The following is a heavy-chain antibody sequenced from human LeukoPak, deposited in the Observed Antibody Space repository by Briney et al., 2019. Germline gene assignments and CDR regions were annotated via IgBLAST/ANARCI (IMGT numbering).Heavy chain of an antibody. CDR1: GFTFSDYA. D-gene: IGHD2-15*01. Sequence: GGSLRLSCAVSGFTFSDYAVHWVRQAPGKGLEWVAVVSIHGGNEYYADSVKGRFTISRDNSKNTLYLQMNSLRAEDTAVYYCAAQPRSVGRCYLDYWGQGTLVTVSS. V-gene: IGHV3-30-3*01. CDR3: AAQPRSVGRCYLDY. J-gene: IGHJ4*02. CDR2: VSIHGGNE.